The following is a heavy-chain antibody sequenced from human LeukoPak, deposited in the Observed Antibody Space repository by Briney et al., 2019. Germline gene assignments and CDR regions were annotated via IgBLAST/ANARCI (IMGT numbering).Heavy chain of an antibody. CDR2: ISSSGSTI. CDR1: GFTFSSYE. CDR3: AELSITMIGGV. Sequence: GGCLRLSCAASGFTFSSYEMNWVRQAPGKGLEWVSYISSSGSTIYYADSVKGRFTISRDNAKNSLYLQMNSLRAEDTAVYYCAELSITMIGGVWGKGTTVTISS. V-gene: IGHV3-48*03. D-gene: IGHD3-10*02. J-gene: IGHJ6*04.